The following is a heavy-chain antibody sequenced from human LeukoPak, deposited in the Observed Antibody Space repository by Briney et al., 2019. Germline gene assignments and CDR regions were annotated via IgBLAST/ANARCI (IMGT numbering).Heavy chain of an antibody. D-gene: IGHD3/OR15-3a*01. V-gene: IGHV3-74*03. Sequence: GGSLRLSCAASGFTFSDYWMYWVRQAPGEGLVWVSRIHNDGSTTYADSVKGRFTISRDHAKNTLHLQMNRLTVDDTAVYYCVRGGPMGTGDYWGQGALVTVSS. CDR1: GFTFSDYW. CDR3: VRGGPMGTGDY. J-gene: IGHJ4*02. CDR2: IHNDGST.